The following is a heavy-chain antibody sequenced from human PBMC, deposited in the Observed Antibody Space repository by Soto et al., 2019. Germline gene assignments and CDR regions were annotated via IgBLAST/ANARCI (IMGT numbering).Heavy chain of an antibody. CDR2: IYPDDSDT. CDR3: ARRDMLTGYDYFDY. J-gene: IGHJ4*02. V-gene: IGHV5-51*01. D-gene: IGHD3-9*01. Sequence: WIRQPPGKGLEWMGIIYPDDSDTRYSPSFQGHVTISADKSISTAYLQWSSLKASDSATYYCARRDMLTGYDYFDYWGQGTQVTVSS.